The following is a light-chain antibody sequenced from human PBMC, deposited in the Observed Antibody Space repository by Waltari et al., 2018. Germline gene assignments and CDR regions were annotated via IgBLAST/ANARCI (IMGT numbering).Light chain of an antibody. Sequence: QSALTQPASVSGSPGQSITISCTGTSSDVGDYNYVSWYQQHPGKDPKLMIYDVSKRPSGVSNRFSGSKSGNTASLTISGLQAEDEGDYYCCSYAGSSTFGFGGGTKLTVL. J-gene: IGLJ2*01. CDR3: CSYAGSSTFG. CDR2: DVS. V-gene: IGLV2-23*02. CDR1: SSDVGDYNY.